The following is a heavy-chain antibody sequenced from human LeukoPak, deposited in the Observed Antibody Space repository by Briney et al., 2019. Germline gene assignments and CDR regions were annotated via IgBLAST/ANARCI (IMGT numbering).Heavy chain of an antibody. CDR3: ATPYTSGWSLYFDN. V-gene: IGHV3-30-3*01. Sequence: GGSLRLSCAASGFTFSSYAMQWVRQAPHKGREWVAVISHDGSNKYYADSVKGRFSISRDNSKNTLYLQMNGLRAEETAMYYCATPYTSGWSLYFDNWGQGTLVTVSS. CDR2: ISHDGSNK. J-gene: IGHJ4*02. D-gene: IGHD6-19*01. CDR1: GFTFSSYA.